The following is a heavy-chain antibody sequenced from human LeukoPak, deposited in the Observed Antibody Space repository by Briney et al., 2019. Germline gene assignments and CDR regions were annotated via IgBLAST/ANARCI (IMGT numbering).Heavy chain of an antibody. CDR1: GGSVSSGSYY. CDR2: IYYSGST. D-gene: IGHD3-9*01. V-gene: IGHV4-61*01. CDR3: ARGKRYYDILTGYYNGHFDY. J-gene: IGHJ4*02. Sequence: SETLSLTCTVSGGSVSSGSYYWSWIRQPPGKGLEWIGYIYYSGSTNYNPSPKSRVTISVDTSKNQFSLKLSSVTAADTAVYYCARGKRYYDILTGYYNGHFDYWGQGTLVTVSS.